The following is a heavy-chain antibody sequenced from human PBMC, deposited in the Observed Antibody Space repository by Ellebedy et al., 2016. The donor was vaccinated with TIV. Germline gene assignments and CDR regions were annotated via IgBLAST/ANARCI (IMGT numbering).Heavy chain of an antibody. D-gene: IGHD1-1*01. CDR2: IWYDGSSK. J-gene: IGHJ4*02. V-gene: IGHV3-33*01. CDR3: ARDPSLDWNLDY. CDR1: GFTFSRYG. Sequence: GGSLRLSXAASGFTFSRYGMHWVRQAPGKGLEWVASIWYDGSSKYYGDSVKGRFSISRDNSKNTLYLQMNSLGVEDTAVYYCARDPSLDWNLDYWGQGTLVTVSS.